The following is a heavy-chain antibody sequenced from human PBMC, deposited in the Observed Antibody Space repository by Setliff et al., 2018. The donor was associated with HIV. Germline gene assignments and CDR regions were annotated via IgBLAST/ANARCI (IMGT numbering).Heavy chain of an antibody. J-gene: IGHJ4*02. CDR2: IYPSDGRT. CDR1: GYTFTSYY. CDR3: ASGSGYCTNGVCYIGVHKIPDRYYSDY. D-gene: IGHD2-8*01. V-gene: IGHV1-46*01. Sequence: ASVKVSCKASGYTFTSYYMHWVRQAPGQGLEWMGIIYPSDGRTTYAQEFQGRVTMTRDTSTSTVYMELSSLRSEDTAVYYCASGSGYCTNGVCYIGVHKIPDRYYSDYWGQGTLVTVSS.